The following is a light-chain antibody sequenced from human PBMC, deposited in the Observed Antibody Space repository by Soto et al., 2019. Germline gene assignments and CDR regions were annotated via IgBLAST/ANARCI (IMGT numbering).Light chain of an antibody. J-gene: IGKJ2*01. V-gene: IGKV1-5*03. CDR2: YAS. CDR1: QSISSW. Sequence: EILLTQSPATLSASVGERATITCRASQSISSWLACYQQKPGKAPKLLIYYASSFESGVPSRFSGSGSGTEFTLTISRLQPDDFATYYCQQYNSYFHTFGQGTKLEIK. CDR3: QQYNSYFHT.